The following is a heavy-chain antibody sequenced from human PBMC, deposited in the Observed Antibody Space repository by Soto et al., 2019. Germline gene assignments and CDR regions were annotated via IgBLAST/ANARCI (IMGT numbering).Heavy chain of an antibody. CDR3: AKDPSPKTGTYFDY. Sequence: GGSLKLSCAASGFTFSSYGMHWVRQAPGKGLEWVAVISYDGSNKYYADSVKGRFTISRDNSKNTLYLQMNSLRAEDTAVYYCAKDPSPKTGTYFDYWGQGTLVTVSS. CDR2: ISYDGSNK. CDR1: GFTFSSYG. J-gene: IGHJ4*02. D-gene: IGHD1-1*01. V-gene: IGHV3-30*18.